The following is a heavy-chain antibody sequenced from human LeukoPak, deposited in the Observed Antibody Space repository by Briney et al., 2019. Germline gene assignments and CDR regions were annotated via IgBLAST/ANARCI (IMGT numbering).Heavy chain of an antibody. CDR2: ISYDGSNK. CDR3: AGGGRTRGRAFDI. CDR1: GFTFSSYA. V-gene: IGHV3-30*04. D-gene: IGHD1-26*01. J-gene: IGHJ3*02. Sequence: GGSLRLSCAASGFTFSSYAMHWVRQAPGKGLEWVAVISYDGSNKYYADSVKGRFTISRDNSKNTLYLQMNSLRAEDTAVYYCAGGGRTRGRAFDIWGQGTMVTVSS.